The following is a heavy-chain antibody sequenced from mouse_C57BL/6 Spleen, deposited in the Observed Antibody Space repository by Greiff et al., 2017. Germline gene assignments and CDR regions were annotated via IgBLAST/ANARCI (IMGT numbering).Heavy chain of an antibody. CDR2: IDPSDSET. V-gene: IGHV1-52*01. J-gene: IGHJ3*01. CDR1: GYTFTSYW. D-gene: IGHD1-1*01. CDR3: ARDGSSSAWFAY. Sequence: VQLQQPGAELVRPGSSVKLSCKASGYTFTSYWMHWVKQRPIQGLEWIGNIDPSDSETLYNQKFKDKATLTVDKSSSTAYMQLSSLTSEDSAVYYGARDGSSSAWFAYWGQGTLVTVSA.